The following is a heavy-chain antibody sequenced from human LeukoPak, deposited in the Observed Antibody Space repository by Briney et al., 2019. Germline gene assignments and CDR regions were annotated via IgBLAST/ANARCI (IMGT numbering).Heavy chain of an antibody. CDR2: IHSDGIGA. V-gene: IGHV3-74*01. CDR1: GFTFSSYW. Sequence: GGSLRLSCAASGFTFSSYWMHWIRQAPGKGLVWVSRIHSDGIGASYADSVRGRFTISRDNAKNTVYLQMNSLRAEDTAVYYCARDQGSFDYWGQGTLVTVSS. J-gene: IGHJ4*02. CDR3: ARDQGSFDY.